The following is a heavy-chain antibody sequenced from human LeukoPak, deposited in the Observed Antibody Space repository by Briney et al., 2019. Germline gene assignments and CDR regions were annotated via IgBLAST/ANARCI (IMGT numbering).Heavy chain of an antibody. J-gene: IGHJ4*02. Sequence: GGSLRLSCAASGFTFSTYSMNWVRQAPGKGLEWVSSISSSSSYIYYADSVKGRFTISRDNVKNSLYLQMNSLRAEDTAVYYCARDTYDILTGYYDYWGQGTLVTVSS. V-gene: IGHV3-21*01. D-gene: IGHD3-9*01. CDR2: ISSSSSYI. CDR1: GFTFSTYS. CDR3: ARDTYDILTGYYDY.